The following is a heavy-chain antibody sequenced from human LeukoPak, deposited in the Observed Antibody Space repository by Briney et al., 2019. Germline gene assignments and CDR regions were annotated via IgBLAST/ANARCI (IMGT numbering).Heavy chain of an antibody. CDR3: ARVPTGATYFDY. CDR1: GFTVSSNY. J-gene: IGHJ4*02. D-gene: IGHD4-23*01. V-gene: IGHV3-66*01. CDR2: IYSGGST. Sequence: SGGSLRLSCAASGFTVSSNYMGWVRQAPGKGLEWVSVIYSGGSTYYADSVKGRFTISRDNSKNTLYLQMNSLRAEDTAVYYCARVPTGATYFDYWGQGTLVTVSS.